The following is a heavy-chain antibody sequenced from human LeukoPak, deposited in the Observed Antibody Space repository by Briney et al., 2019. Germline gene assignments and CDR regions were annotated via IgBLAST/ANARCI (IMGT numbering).Heavy chain of an antibody. V-gene: IGHV5-51*01. CDR2: IYPGDSDT. D-gene: IGHD2-15*01. CDR3: ARGLRGGPSGGGLDY. J-gene: IGHJ4*02. Sequence: GEYLKISCKGSGYRFTSYWIGWVRQMPGKGLEWMGIIYPGDSDTNYSPSFQGHVNISADKSINTAYLQWSSLKASDTAMYYCARGLRGGPSGGGLDYWGQGTLVTVSS. CDR1: GYRFTSYW.